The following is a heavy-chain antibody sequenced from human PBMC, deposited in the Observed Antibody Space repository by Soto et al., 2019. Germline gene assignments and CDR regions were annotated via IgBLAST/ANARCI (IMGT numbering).Heavy chain of an antibody. CDR2: IYYSGST. CDR1: GGSISSGGYY. CDR3: ARDRLWFGELAKEYYYMDV. V-gene: IGHV4-31*03. Sequence: SETLSLTCTVSGGSISSGGYYWSWIRQHPGKGLEWIGYIYYSGSTYYNPSLKSRVTISVDTSKNQFSLKLSSVTAADTAVYYCARDRLWFGELAKEYYYMDVWGKGTTVTVSS. D-gene: IGHD3-10*01. J-gene: IGHJ6*03.